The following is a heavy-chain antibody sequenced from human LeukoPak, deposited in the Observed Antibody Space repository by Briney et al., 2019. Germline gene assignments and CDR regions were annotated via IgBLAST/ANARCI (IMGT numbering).Heavy chain of an antibody. J-gene: IGHJ4*02. CDR1: GFIFSNYG. V-gene: IGHV3-23*01. CDR2: INSGGNT. CDR3: ARGSLSGRGSSFDY. Sequence: GGSLRLSCAASGFIFSNYGMSWVRQAPGKGLEWVSTINSGGNTYYADSVKGRFTVSRDNAKNSLYLQMNSLRADDTAVYYCARGSLSGRGSSFDYWGQGTLVTVSS. D-gene: IGHD2-15*01.